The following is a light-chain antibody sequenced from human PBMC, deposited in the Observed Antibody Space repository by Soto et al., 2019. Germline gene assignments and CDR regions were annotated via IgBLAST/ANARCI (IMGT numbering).Light chain of an antibody. CDR3: HRYGSSPYT. Sequence: EIVLTQSPGTLSLSPGERATLSCRASQSISTNYLAWYQQKPVQAPMLLIYGASSRATGIPDSFSCSGSGTDFTLTISRLEPEDFAVYYCHRYGSSPYTFGQGTKVDI. J-gene: IGKJ2*01. V-gene: IGKV3-20*01. CDR1: QSISTNY. CDR2: GAS.